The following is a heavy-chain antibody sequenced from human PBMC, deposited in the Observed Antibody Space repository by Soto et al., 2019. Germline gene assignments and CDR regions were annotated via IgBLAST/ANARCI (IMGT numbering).Heavy chain of an antibody. V-gene: IGHV1-18*01. CDR3: ARDDRITMIVVVTGAFDI. D-gene: IGHD3-22*01. J-gene: IGHJ3*02. CDR1: GYTFTSYG. Sequence: ASVKVSCKASGYTFTSYGISWVRQAPGQGLERMGWISAYNGNTNYAQKLQGRVTMTTDTFTSTAYMELRSLRSDDTAVYYCARDDRITMIVVVTGAFDIWGQGTMVTVS. CDR2: ISAYNGNT.